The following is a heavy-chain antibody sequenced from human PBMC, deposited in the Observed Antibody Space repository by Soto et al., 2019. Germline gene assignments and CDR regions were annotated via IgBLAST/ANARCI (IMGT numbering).Heavy chain of an antibody. J-gene: IGHJ4*02. CDR1: GYTFTSYY. CDR2: INPSDGST. D-gene: IGHD3-9*01. CDR3: AREGYDILTGSRGFDY. Sequence: ASVKVSCKASGYTFTSYYMHWVRQAPGQGLEWMGIINPSDGSTSYAQKLQGRVTMTRDTSTSTAYMELRSLRSDDTAVYYCAREGYDILTGSRGFDYWGQGTLVTVSS. V-gene: IGHV1-46*01.